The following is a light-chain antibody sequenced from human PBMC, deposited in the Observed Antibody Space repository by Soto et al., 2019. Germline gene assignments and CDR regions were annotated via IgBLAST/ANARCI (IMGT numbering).Light chain of an antibody. CDR1: NSNIGSNT. CDR3: ATWDDSLNVWV. CDR2: SNN. Sequence: QSVLTQPPSASGTPGQRVTISCSGSNSNIGSNTVNWYQQLPGTAPKLLIYSNNQRPSGVPDRFSGSKSGTSASLAISGLQSEDEAEYDCATWDDSLNVWVFGGGTKLTVL. V-gene: IGLV1-44*01. J-gene: IGLJ3*02.